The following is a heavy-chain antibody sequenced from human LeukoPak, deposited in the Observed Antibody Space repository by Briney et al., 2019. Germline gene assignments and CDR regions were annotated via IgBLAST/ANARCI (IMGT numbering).Heavy chain of an antibody. Sequence: GESLKTSRKCSGYSFTTYWIGRVRHMPGKGLGWMGIIYPDDSYTRFSPPFQGQITISADKFITTAYRQWSSLKASDTAMYYCVRTDSSASQAFDYWGQGSLVSVSS. CDR1: GYSFTTYW. CDR2: IYPDDSYT. CDR3: VRTDSSASQAFDY. J-gene: IGHJ4*02. D-gene: IGHD3-22*01. V-gene: IGHV5-51*01.